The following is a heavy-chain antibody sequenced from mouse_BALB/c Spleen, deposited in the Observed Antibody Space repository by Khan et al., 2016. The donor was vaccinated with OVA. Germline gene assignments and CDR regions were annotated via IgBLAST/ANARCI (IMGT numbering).Heavy chain of an antibody. Sequence: EVQLQESGPSLVKPSQTLSLTCSVTGDSITSGYWSWIRKFPGNKLEYMGYMIYTGYTDYNPSLKRRLAITRHTYKNQYYLQVNAVTTEDTATYYCARSTYRYAFAYGGQGTLVTVSA. CDR2: MIYTGYT. V-gene: IGHV3-8*02. CDR1: GDSITSGY. D-gene: IGHD2-14*01. J-gene: IGHJ3*01. CDR3: ARSTYRYAFAY.